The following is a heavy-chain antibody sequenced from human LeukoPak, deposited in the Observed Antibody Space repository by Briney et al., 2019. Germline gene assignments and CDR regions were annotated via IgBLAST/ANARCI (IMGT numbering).Heavy chain of an antibody. J-gene: IGHJ6*03. V-gene: IGHV4-59*01. CDR2: IYYIGST. CDR3: ARVYYYYYMDV. Sequence: SETLSLTCTVSGGSISSYYWSWIRQPPGKGLEWIGYIYYIGSTNYNPSLKNRVTISVDTSKNQFSLKLSPVTAADTAVYYCARVYYYYYMDVWGKGTTVTVSS. CDR1: GGSISSYY.